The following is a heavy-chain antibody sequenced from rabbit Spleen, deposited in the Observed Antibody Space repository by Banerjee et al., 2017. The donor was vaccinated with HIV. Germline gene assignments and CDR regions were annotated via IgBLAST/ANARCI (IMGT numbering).Heavy chain of an antibody. CDR3: ARDAGTSFSTYGMDL. J-gene: IGHJ6*01. Sequence: QEQLEESGGGLVKPKGSLTLTCKASGFSFGDRDVMCWVRQAPGKGLEWVACAYAGSSGSTYSATWAKGRFTVSKTSSTTVTLQMTSLTAADTATYFCARDAGTSFSTYGMDLWGQGTLVTVS. D-gene: IGHD8-1*01. CDR2: AYAGSSGST. CDR1: GFSFGDRDV. V-gene: IGHV1S45*01.